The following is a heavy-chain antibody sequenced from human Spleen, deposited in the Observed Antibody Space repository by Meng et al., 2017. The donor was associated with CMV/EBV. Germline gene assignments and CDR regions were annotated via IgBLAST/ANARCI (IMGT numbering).Heavy chain of an antibody. CDR3: ARTTYNWNDNQDY. D-gene: IGHD1-1*01. Sequence: ASVKVSCKASGYTFTAYYIHWVQQAPGQGLEWMGWITAYNGNTNYAQKLQGRVTLTTDTSTSTAYMELRSLRPDDTAVYYCARTTYNWNDNQDYWGQGTLVTVSS. J-gene: IGHJ4*02. CDR2: ITAYNGNT. CDR1: GYTFTAYY. V-gene: IGHV1-18*04.